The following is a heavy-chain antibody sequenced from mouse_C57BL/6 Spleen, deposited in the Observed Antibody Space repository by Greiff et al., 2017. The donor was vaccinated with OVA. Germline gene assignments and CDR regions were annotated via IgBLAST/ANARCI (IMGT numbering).Heavy chain of an antibody. V-gene: IGHV1-52*01. CDR1: GYTFTSYW. CDR3: ATTVVSWYFDV. D-gene: IGHD1-1*01. J-gene: IGHJ1*03. CDR2: IDPSDSET. Sequence: QVQLQHPGAELVRPGSSVKLSCKASGYTFTSYWMHWVKQRPIQGLEWIGNIDPSDSETHYNQKFKDKATLTVDKSSSTAYMQLSSLTSEDSAVYYCATTVVSWYFDVWGTGTTVTVSS.